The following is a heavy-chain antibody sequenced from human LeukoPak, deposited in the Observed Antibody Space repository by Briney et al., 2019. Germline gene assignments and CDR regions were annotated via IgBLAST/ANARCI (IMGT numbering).Heavy chain of an antibody. CDR2: ISSSSSYI. V-gene: IGHV3-21*01. CDR3: ARDRCSGGSCYMADAFDI. D-gene: IGHD2-15*01. Sequence: GGSLRLSCAASGFTFSSYSMNWVRQAPGKGLEWVSSISSSSSYIYYADSVKGRFTISRDNAKNSLYLQMNSLRAEDTAVYYCARDRCSGGSCYMADAFDIWGQGTMVTVSS. CDR1: GFTFSSYS. J-gene: IGHJ3*02.